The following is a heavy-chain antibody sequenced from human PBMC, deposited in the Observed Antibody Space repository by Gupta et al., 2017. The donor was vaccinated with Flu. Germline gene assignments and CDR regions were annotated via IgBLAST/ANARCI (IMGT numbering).Heavy chain of an antibody. Sequence: EVQLVESGGGLAQPGGSLRLSCVVSGLNFSGYEMNWVRQAPGKGLEWIGFISSGGGVTFYADSGKGRFTISRDNAQNAVHLEMNALRAEDTAVYYCAAPLVVVLGFDYWGLGTLVSVSS. CDR3: AAPLVVVLGFDY. CDR1: GLNFSGYE. J-gene: IGHJ4*02. V-gene: IGHV3-48*03. CDR2: ISSGGGVT. D-gene: IGHD2-2*01.